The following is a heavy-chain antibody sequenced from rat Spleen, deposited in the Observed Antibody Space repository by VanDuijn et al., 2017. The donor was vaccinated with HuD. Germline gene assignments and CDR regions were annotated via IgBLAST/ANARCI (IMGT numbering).Heavy chain of an antibody. CDR2: ISTAGSNT. CDR3: TTLTTGINYVMDA. D-gene: IGHD1-7*01. J-gene: IGHJ4*01. Sequence: EVHLVESGGGLVQPGRSLKLSCATSGFTFNNYYMVWVRQAPTKGLEWVAYISTAGSNTFYRDSVKGRFTISRDNAKSTLYLQMGSLRSEDTATYYCTTLTTGINYVMDAWGQGASVTVSS. CDR1: GFTFNNYY. V-gene: IGHV5-27*01.